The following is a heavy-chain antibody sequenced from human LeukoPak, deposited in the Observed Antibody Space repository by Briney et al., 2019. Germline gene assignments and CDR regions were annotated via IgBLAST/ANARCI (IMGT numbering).Heavy chain of an antibody. V-gene: IGHV3-7*01. D-gene: IGHD5-12*01. J-gene: IGHJ4*02. CDR3: ASVARGYSGYPWDS. CDR2: ISPDASDK. CDR1: AFTLSRYW. Sequence: GGSLRLSCTASAFTLSRYWMSWVRQARGEGLECVANISPDASDKSCVDSVKRRFTISRANAKNSLYLQMNSLGVEDTAVYYWASVARGYSGYPWDSWGQGTLVTVSS.